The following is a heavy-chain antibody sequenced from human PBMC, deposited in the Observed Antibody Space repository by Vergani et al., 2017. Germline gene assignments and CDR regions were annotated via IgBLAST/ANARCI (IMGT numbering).Heavy chain of an antibody. Sequence: QVQLQESGPGLVKPPETLSLTCTVSGGSISSYYWSWIRQPPGKGLEWIGYIYYSGSTNYNPSLKSRVTISVDTSKNQFSLKLSSVTAADTAVYYCARGGVAVAGTGEAFDIWGQGTMVTVSS. CDR2: IYYSGST. J-gene: IGHJ3*02. D-gene: IGHD6-19*01. CDR1: GGSISSYY. CDR3: ARGGVAVAGTGEAFDI. V-gene: IGHV4-59*01.